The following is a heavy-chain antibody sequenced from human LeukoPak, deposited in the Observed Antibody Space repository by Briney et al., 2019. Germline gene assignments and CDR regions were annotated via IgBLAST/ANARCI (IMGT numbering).Heavy chain of an antibody. Sequence: PSETLSLTCAVYGGSFSGYYWSWIRQPPGKGLEWIGEINHSGSTNYNPSLKSRVTISVDTSKNQFSLKLSSVTAADTAVYYCARLKVSYYDSSGYYSFDYWGQGTLVTVSS. CDR2: INHSGST. CDR3: ARLKVSYYDSSGYYSFDY. V-gene: IGHV4-34*01. CDR1: GGSFSGYY. D-gene: IGHD3-22*01. J-gene: IGHJ4*02.